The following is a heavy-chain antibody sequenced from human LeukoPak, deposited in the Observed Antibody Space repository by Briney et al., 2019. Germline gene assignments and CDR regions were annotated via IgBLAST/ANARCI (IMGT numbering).Heavy chain of an antibody. CDR2: IIPIFGPA. CDR1: GGTFSRFA. V-gene: IGHV1-69*13. D-gene: IGHD3-10*01. CDR3: AKSTYYYGSGEGSNYWYFDL. Sequence: AASVKVSCKTSGGTFSRFAISWVRQAPGQGLEWMGGIIPIFGPANYAQKFQGRVTITADESTGTAYMELSSLRSEDTALYYCAKSTYYYGSGEGSNYWYFDLWGRGTLVTVSS. J-gene: IGHJ2*01.